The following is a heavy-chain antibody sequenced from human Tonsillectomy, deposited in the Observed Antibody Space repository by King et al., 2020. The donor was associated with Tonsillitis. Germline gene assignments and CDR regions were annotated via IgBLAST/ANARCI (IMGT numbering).Heavy chain of an antibody. Sequence: QLQESGPGLVRPSETLSLTCTVSGGSISSSSYYWAWIRQPPGKGLEWIGSIYHSGTTYNNPSLNSRVTISVDTSKNQFSLKLNSVTAADTAVYYCARRTYYYESSGYYGGWFDPWGQGTLVTVSS. CDR1: GGSISSSSYY. CDR3: ARRTYYYESSGYYGGWFDP. D-gene: IGHD3-22*01. CDR2: IYHSGTT. V-gene: IGHV4-39*01. J-gene: IGHJ5*02.